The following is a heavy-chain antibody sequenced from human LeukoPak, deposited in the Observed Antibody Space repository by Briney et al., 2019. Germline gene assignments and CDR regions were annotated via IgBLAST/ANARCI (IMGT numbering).Heavy chain of an antibody. D-gene: IGHD2-2*01. CDR2: IYYSGNT. CDR3: VKSNSRYQPWTLDI. CDR1: GGSISSGGYS. J-gene: IGHJ3*02. V-gene: IGHV4-30-4*07. Sequence: SQTLSLTCAVSGGSISSGGYSWSWIRQPPGRGLEWIGYIYYSGNTYYNPSLKSRVTISVDTSKNQFSLKLSSVTAADTAMYYCVKSNSRYQPWTLDIWGRGTMVTVSS.